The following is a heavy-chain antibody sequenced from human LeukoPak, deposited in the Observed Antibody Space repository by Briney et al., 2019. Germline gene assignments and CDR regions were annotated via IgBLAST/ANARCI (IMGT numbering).Heavy chain of an antibody. Sequence: GGSLRLSCAASGFIFSSYWMHWFRQGPGKGLVWVARISTDGSSTSYADSVKGRFTISRDNAKNTLYLQMDSLRAEDSAVYYCARVRSGTWSGHEYWGQGTLVTVSS. D-gene: IGHD3-3*01. CDR2: ISTDGSST. J-gene: IGHJ4*02. V-gene: IGHV3-74*01. CDR3: ARVRSGTWSGHEY. CDR1: GFIFSSYW.